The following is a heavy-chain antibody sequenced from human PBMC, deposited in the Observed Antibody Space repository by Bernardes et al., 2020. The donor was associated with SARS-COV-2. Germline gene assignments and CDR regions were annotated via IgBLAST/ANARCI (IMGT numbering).Heavy chain of an antibody. J-gene: IGHJ6*02. V-gene: IGHV3-21*01. CDR3: ARAGDFWSGYYSYYYYYGMDV. CDR1: GFTFSSYS. CDR2: ISSSSSYI. Sequence: GGSLRLSCTASGFTFSSYSMNWVRQAPGKGLEWVSSISSSSSYIYYADSVKGRFTISRDNAKNSLYLQMNSLRAEDTAVYYCARAGDFWSGYYSYYYYYGMDVWGQGTTVTVSS. D-gene: IGHD3-3*01.